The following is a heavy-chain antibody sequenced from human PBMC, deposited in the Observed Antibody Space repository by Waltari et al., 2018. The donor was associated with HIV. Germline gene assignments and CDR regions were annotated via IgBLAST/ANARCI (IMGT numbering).Heavy chain of an antibody. J-gene: IGHJ5*02. D-gene: IGHD1-26*01. CDR1: GSSIRSGYY. Sequence: QVQLQESGPGLVKPSETLSLTCAVSGSSIRSGYYWGWIWQPPGKGLEWIGSIYHSGSTYYNPYLKSRVTISVDTSKNQFSLKLSSVTAADTAVYYCARWDSGSYYNWFDPWGQGTLVTVSS. V-gene: IGHV4-38-2*01. CDR2: IYHSGST. CDR3: ARWDSGSYYNWFDP.